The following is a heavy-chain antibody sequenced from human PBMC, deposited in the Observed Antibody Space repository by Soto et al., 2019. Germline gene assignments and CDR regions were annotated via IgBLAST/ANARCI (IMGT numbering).Heavy chain of an antibody. CDR2: IFYSGTT. CDR1: GDSISSADYY. D-gene: IGHD1-1*01. J-gene: IGHJ6*02. V-gene: IGHV4-30-4*01. Sequence: PSETLSLTCTVSGDSISSADYYWSWIRQTPGKGLEWIGHIFYSGTTYYNPSLKSRLTISVDTSKNHFSRRLNSVTAADTAVYYCARDLWVEPELYYYGMDVWGQGTTVSVSS. CDR3: ARDLWVEPELYYYGMDV.